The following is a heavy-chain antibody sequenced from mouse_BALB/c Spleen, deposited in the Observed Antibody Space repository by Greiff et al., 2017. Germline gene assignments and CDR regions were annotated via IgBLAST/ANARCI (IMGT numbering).Heavy chain of an antibody. J-gene: IGHJ4*01. CDR3: ARDRTPYYAMDY. CDR1: GFTFSDYG. Sequence: EVKLVESGGGLVQPGGSRKLSCAASGFTFSDYGMAWVRQAPGKGLEWVAFISNLAYSIYYADTVTGRFTISRENAKNTLYLEMSSLRSEDTAMYYCARDRTPYYAMDYWGQGTSVTVSS. CDR2: ISNLAYSI. V-gene: IGHV5-15*02.